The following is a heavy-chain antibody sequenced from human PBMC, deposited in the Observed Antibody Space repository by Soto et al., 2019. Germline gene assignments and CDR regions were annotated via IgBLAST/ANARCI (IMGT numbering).Heavy chain of an antibody. D-gene: IGHD4-17*01. CDR3: ARGLKSGDYDPFDP. CDR2: IIPIFATA. J-gene: IGHJ5*01. V-gene: IGHV1-69*01. Sequence: QVQLVQSGAEVKKPGSSVNVSCKASGGTFSSYAINWVRQAPGQGLEWMGGIIPIFATANYTQKFQGRVTITADESTSTAYMDLSSLRSEDTAVYYCARGLKSGDYDPFDPWSQGTLVTVSS. CDR1: GGTFSSYA.